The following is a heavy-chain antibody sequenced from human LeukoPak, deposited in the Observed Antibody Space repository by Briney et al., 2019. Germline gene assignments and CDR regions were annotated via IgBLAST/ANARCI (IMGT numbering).Heavy chain of an antibody. CDR3: AREGRDDSGVYFLYYGMDV. CDR2: INTDTGDT. CDR1: AYTLTSFG. Sequence: ASVKVSCKASAYTLTSFGITWVRQAPGQGLEWMGWINTDTGDTKYAQNLQGRVTMTTDTSTDTAYMELRSLRSDDTAVYFCAREGRDDSGVYFLYYGMDVWGQGTTVTVSS. V-gene: IGHV1-18*01. D-gene: IGHD3-22*01. J-gene: IGHJ6*02.